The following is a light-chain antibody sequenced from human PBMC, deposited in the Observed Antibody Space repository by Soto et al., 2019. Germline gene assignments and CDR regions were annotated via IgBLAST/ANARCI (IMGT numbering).Light chain of an antibody. Sequence: EIVLTQSPATLSVSPGERATLSCRASQSVNSNLAWYQQKPGQAPRLLIYGASTRATGIPARFSGSGSGTEFTRTISSLQSEDFAVYYCQQYNNWPPWTFGHGTKVEIK. CDR3: QQYNNWPPWT. V-gene: IGKV3-15*01. J-gene: IGKJ1*01. CDR2: GAS. CDR1: QSVNSN.